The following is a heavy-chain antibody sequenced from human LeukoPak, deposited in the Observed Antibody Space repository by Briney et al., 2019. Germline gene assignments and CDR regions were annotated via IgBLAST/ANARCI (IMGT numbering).Heavy chain of an antibody. Sequence: GVSLTLSCASCGFTFSNAWMSWLRQAAGKGLDWVGRIKSKNYGGTTDYAAPVKGRFTISRDDSKNTLYLQMNRLKTEDTAVYYCTTEVPGYCSSTSCFSAEYFQHWGQGTLVTVSS. J-gene: IGHJ1*01. CDR2: IKSKNYGGTT. V-gene: IGHV3-15*01. CDR3: TTEVPGYCSSTSCFSAEYFQH. D-gene: IGHD2-2*01. CDR1: GFTFSNAW.